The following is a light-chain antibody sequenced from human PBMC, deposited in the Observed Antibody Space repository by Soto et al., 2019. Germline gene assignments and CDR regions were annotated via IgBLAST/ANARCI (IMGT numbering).Light chain of an antibody. CDR2: EGS. Sequence: QSVLTQPASVSGSPGQSITISCTGTSSDVGSHNLVSWYQQHPDRAPKLMIYEGSKRPSGVSNRFSGSKSGNTASLTISGLQAEDEADYFCRSYAGSSTYIFGSGTKVTVL. V-gene: IGLV2-23*01. CDR1: SSDVGSHNL. J-gene: IGLJ1*01. CDR3: RSYAGSSTYI.